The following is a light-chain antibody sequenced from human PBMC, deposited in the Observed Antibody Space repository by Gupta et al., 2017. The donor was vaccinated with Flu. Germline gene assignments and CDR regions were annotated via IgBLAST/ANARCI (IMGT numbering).Light chain of an antibody. Sequence: QSALTQPASVSGSPGPSLPISCTGTSSDVGSYNLVSWYQQPPGQAPKLMIYEGSKRPAGVANRFSGSKAGNTASLTISGLKEEDEADYYGCSDAGSSSYVFGTGIKVTVL. CDR1: SSDVGSYNL. J-gene: IGLJ1*01. V-gene: IGLV2-23*01. CDR3: CSDAGSSSYV. CDR2: EGS.